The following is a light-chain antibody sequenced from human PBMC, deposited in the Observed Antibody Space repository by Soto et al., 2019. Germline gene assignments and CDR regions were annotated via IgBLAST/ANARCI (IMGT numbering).Light chain of an antibody. J-gene: IGKJ2*01. CDR2: AAS. CDR3: QHSYSFPYT. Sequence: DIQMTQSPSSLSASVGDRVTITCRPSQTISNYLNWYQQKPWEAPKFLIYAASTLQNGVTSRFSGRTSGKDLTLTINGLQPEHFATYYCQHSYSFPYTVGQGTNLEI. V-gene: IGKV1-39*01. CDR1: QTISNY.